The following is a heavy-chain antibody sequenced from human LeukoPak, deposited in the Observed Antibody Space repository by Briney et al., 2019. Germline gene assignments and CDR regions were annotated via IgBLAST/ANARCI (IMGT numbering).Heavy chain of an antibody. CDR2: ISDSGGST. V-gene: IGHV3-23*01. CDR1: GFTFSSYA. Sequence: GGSLRLSCAASGFTFSSYAMSWVRQAPGKGLEWVSTISDSGGSTYYADPVKGRFTISRDNSKNTLYLQMNSLRAEDTAVYFCAITYFYDSRGYYSFQHWGQGTLVTVSS. J-gene: IGHJ1*01. D-gene: IGHD3-22*01. CDR3: AITYFYDSRGYYSFQH.